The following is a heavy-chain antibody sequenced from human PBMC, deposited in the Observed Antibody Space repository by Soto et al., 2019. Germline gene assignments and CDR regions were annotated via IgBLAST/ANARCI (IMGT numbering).Heavy chain of an antibody. J-gene: IGHJ5*02. CDR1: GFTFSSYA. CDR2: IWYDGSNK. CDR3: ARDRGGLAGTSWFDP. D-gene: IGHD6-19*01. V-gene: IGHV3-33*08. Sequence: GGSLRLSCAASGFTFSSYAMSWVRQAPGKGLEWVAVIWYDGSNKYYADSVKGRFTISRDNSKNTLYLQMNSLRAEDTAVYYCARDRGGLAGTSWFDPWGQGTLVTVSS.